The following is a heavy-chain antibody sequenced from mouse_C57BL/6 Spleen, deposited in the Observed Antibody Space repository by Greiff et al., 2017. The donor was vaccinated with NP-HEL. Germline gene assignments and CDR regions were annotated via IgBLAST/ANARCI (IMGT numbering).Heavy chain of an antibody. D-gene: IGHD2-3*01. CDR3: ARSYDGYFYYYAMDY. CDR2: IDPSDSYT. V-gene: IGHV1-69*01. J-gene: IGHJ4*01. Sequence: QVQLQQPGAELVMPGASVKLSCKASGYTFTSYWMHWVKQRPGQGLEWIGEIDPSDSYTNYNQKFKGKSTLTVDKSSSTAYMQLSSLTSEDSAVYYCARSYDGYFYYYAMDYWGQGTSVTVSS. CDR1: GYTFTSYW.